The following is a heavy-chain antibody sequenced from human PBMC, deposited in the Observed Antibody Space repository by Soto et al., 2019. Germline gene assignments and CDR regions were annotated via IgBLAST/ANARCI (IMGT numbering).Heavy chain of an antibody. CDR2: VTGSGGTT. J-gene: IGHJ3*02. D-gene: IGHD3-22*01. Sequence: GGSLRLSCAASGFTFSSYAMSWVRQAPGKGLEWVSTVTGSGGTTYYADSVKGRFTITRDDSKNTLYLQINSLRAEDTAVYYCAKGGLGDSSGYVDAFDMWGQGTMVTVSS. CDR3: AKGGLGDSSGYVDAFDM. CDR1: GFTFSSYA. V-gene: IGHV3-23*01.